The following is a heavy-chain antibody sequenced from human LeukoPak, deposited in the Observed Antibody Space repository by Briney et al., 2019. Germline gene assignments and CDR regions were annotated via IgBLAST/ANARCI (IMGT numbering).Heavy chain of an antibody. CDR3: AREGVTFDAFDI. CDR2: ISYDGSNK. J-gene: IGHJ3*02. Sequence: GGSLRLSCAASGFTFSSYAMHWVRQAPGKGLEWVAVISYDGSNKYYADSVKGRFTISRDNSKNTLYLQMNSLRAEDTAVYYCAREGVTFDAFDIWGQGTMVTVSS. CDR1: GFTFSSYA. V-gene: IGHV3-30-3*01. D-gene: IGHD2-21*02.